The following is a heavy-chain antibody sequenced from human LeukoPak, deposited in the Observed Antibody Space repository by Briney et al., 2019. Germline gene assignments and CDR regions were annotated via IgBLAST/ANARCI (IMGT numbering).Heavy chain of an antibody. CDR2: ISSSGSTI. V-gene: IGHV3-48*03. CDR3: ASHYDSSGYYYFWFDP. D-gene: IGHD3-22*01. Sequence: GGSLRLSCAASGFTFSSYEMNWVRQAPGKGLEWVSYISSSGSTIYYADSVKGRFTISRDNAKNSLYLQMSSLRAEDTAVYYCASHYDSSGYYYFWFDPWGQGTLVTVSS. J-gene: IGHJ5*02. CDR1: GFTFSSYE.